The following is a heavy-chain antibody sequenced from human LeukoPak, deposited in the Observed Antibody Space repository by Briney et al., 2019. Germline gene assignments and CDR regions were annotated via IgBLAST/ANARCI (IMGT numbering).Heavy chain of an antibody. V-gene: IGHV1-8*01. Sequence: GASVKVSCKASGYTFTSYDINWVRQATGQGLEWMGWMNPNSGNTGYAQKFQGRVTMTRSTSTSTAYMELSSLRSEDTAVYYCARTCSSFSCSDFDYWGQGTLVTVSS. J-gene: IGHJ4*02. CDR1: GYTFTSYD. CDR2: MNPNSGNT. CDR3: ARTCSSFSCSDFDY. D-gene: IGHD2-2*01.